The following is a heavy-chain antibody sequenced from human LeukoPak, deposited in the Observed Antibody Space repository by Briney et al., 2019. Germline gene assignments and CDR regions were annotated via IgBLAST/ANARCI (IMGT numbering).Heavy chain of an antibody. Sequence: GGSPRLSCAASGFILSHHGMHWVRQAPGKGLEWVAVIWSDGTNRFYGDSVKGRFTISRDNSQNTVFLQMNSLRVKDTAIYYCARDAQRGFDYSNSLKYWGHGTLVTVSS. J-gene: IGHJ4*01. D-gene: IGHD4-11*01. CDR1: GFILSHHG. V-gene: IGHV3-33*01. CDR2: IWSDGTNR. CDR3: ARDAQRGFDYSNSLKY.